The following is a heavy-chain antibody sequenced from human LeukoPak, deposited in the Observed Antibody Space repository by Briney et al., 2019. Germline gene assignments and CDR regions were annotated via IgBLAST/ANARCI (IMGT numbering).Heavy chain of an antibody. J-gene: IGHJ4*02. Sequence: NASQTLSLTCTVSGGSISSGSYYWNSIRQPAGKGLEWNGRIYTSGSTNYNPSLKSRVTISVDTSKNQFSLTLSSVTAADTAIYYCVTTHSSWYSSFDFWGQGTLVTVSS. D-gene: IGHD6-13*01. CDR2: IYTSGST. CDR3: VTTHSSWYSSFDF. CDR1: GGSISSGSYY. V-gene: IGHV4-61*02.